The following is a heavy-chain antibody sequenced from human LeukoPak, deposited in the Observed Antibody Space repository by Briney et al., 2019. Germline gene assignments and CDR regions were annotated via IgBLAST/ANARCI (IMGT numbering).Heavy chain of an antibody. D-gene: IGHD1-26*01. CDR2: ISGSGGST. CDR1: GFTFSSYA. V-gene: IGHV3-23*01. Sequence: GGSLRLSCAASGFTFSSYAMSWVRQAPGKGLEWVSAISGSGGSTYYADSVKGRLTISRDNSKNTLYLQMNSLRAEDTAVYYCAKAVSLVGATTFHYYYGMDVWGQGTTVTVSS. J-gene: IGHJ6*02. CDR3: AKAVSLVGATTFHYYYGMDV.